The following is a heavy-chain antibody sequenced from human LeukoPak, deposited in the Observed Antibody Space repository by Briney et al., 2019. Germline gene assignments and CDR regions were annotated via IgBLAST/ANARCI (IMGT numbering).Heavy chain of an antibody. Sequence: SETLSLTCTVSGDSISSSSSYWGWIRQPPGKGLEWIGSIYYSGSTYYNTSLKSRVTISVDTSNNQFSLKLSSVTAADTAVYYCASRPRGTYYYGSGSYYIGRPFDYWGQGTLVTVSS. J-gene: IGHJ4*02. CDR1: GDSISSSSSY. CDR3: ASRPRGTYYYGSGSYYIGRPFDY. D-gene: IGHD3-10*01. V-gene: IGHV4-39*01. CDR2: IYYSGST.